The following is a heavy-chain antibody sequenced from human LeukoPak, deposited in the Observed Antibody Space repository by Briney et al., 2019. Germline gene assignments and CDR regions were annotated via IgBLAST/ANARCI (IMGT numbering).Heavy chain of an antibody. CDR1: GYSFTFYW. D-gene: IGHD3-10*01. CDR3: TRLAWFGERPYYMDV. CDR2: VYPGDSDT. V-gene: IGHV5-51*01. J-gene: IGHJ6*03. Sequence: GESLKISCKGSGYSFTFYWIGWVRQMPGKGLEWMGIVYPGDSDTRYSPSFQGQVTISADKSISTAYLQRNSLKASDSAIYYCTRLAWFGERPYYMDVWGEGTTVTISS.